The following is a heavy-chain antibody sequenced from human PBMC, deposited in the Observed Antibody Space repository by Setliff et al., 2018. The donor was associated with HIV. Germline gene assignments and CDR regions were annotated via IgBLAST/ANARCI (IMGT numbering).Heavy chain of an antibody. CDR3: VNSGYDGDYYYYYMDV. J-gene: IGHJ6*03. V-gene: IGHV4-39*01. Sequence: SETLSLTCIVSGGSVIKDKFYWGWIRQAPAKGLEWIGTLYDTGRTYYNPPLKSRVSIFVDTTKNEFSLNLRSVTAADTAVYFCVNSGYDGDYYYYYMDVWGKGTTVTVSS. CDR1: GGSVIKDKFY. CDR2: LYDTGRT. D-gene: IGHD5-12*01.